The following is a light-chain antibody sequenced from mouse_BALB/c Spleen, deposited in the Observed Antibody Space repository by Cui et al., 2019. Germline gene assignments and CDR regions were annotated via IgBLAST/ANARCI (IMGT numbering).Light chain of an antibody. CDR3: QQYSSYPWT. V-gene: IGKV6-23*01. J-gene: IGKJ1*01. CDR2: WAS. CDR1: QDVGTA. Sequence: DIVMTQSHKFMSTSVGDRVSITCKASQDVGTAVAWYQQKPGQSPKLLFYWASTRHTGVPDRFTGSGSGTDFTLTISNVQSEDLADYFCQQYSSYPWTFGGGTKLEIK.